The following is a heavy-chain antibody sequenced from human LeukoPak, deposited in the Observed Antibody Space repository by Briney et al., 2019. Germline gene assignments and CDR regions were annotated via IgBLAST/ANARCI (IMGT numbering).Heavy chain of an antibody. CDR1: GGSFSDYY. J-gene: IGHJ5*02. V-gene: IGHV4-34*01. Sequence: SETLSLTCAVYGGSFSDYYWSRIRQPPGKGLEWIAEINHSGSTNYNPSLKSRVTISADTSKNQFSLKLSSVTAADTAVYHCARGLAAAANWFDHWGQGTLVTVPS. D-gene: IGHD6-13*01. CDR2: INHSGST. CDR3: ARGLAAAANWFDH.